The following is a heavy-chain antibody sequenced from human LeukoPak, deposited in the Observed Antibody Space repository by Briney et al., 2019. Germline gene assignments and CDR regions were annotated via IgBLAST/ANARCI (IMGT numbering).Heavy chain of an antibody. J-gene: IGHJ4*02. CDR1: GGSFSGYY. CDR3: ARETPDYYDSSGYPVDY. V-gene: IGHV3-7*01. Sequence: ETLSLTCAVYGGSFSGYYWSWVRQAPGKGLEWVANIKQDGSEKYYVDSVKGRFTISRDNAKNSLYLQMNSLRAEDTAVYYCARETPDYYDSSGYPVDYWGQGTLVTVSS. D-gene: IGHD3-22*01. CDR2: IKQDGSEK.